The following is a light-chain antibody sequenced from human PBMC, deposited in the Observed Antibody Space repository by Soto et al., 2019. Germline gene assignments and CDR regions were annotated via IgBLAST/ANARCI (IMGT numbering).Light chain of an antibody. CDR2: DAY. J-gene: IGKJ1*01. V-gene: IGKV3-11*01. CDR3: QQYGSSLRT. Sequence: EIVLTQSPVTLSLSPGERATLSCRASQSFRGLLAWYQQKPGQAPRLLIYDAYNRATGIPPRFSGSGSGTDFTLTISSLEPEDFAVYYCQQYGSSLRTFGQGTKVDIK. CDR1: QSFRGL.